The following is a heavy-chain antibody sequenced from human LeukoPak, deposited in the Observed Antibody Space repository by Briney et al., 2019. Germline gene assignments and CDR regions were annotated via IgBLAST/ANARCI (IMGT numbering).Heavy chain of an antibody. D-gene: IGHD3-16*01. CDR1: GFTFDDYA. V-gene: IGHV3-43*02. CDR3: AKDTRFDTSSNMGV. Sequence: GGSLRLSCAASGFTFDDYAMHWVRQAPGKGLEWVFFISGDGGSTYYADSVKGRFTISRDNSKNSLYLQMNSLRTEDTCMYERAKDTRFDTSSNMGVWGEGSTVSVSS. J-gene: IGHJ6*01. CDR2: ISGDGGST.